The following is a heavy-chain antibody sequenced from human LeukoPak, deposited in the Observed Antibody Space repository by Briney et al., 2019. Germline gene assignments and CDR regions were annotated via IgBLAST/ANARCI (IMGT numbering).Heavy chain of an antibody. J-gene: IGHJ6*02. V-gene: IGHV4-34*01. CDR2: INHSGST. Sequence: SETLSLTRAVYGGSFSGYYWSWIRQPPGKGLEWIGEINHSGSTNYNPSLKSRVTISVDTSKNQFSLKLSSVTAADTAVYYCASPGMYSSGWYESSYYGMDVWGQGTTVTVSS. CDR3: ASPGMYSSGWYESSYYGMDV. D-gene: IGHD6-19*01. CDR1: GGSFSGYY.